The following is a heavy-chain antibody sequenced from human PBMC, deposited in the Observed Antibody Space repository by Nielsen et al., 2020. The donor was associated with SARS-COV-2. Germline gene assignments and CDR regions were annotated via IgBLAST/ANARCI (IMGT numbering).Heavy chain of an antibody. CDR3: ARDSSGWYALTTYYYYGMDV. Sequence: GGSLRLSCVASGFTFRDYAMTWVRQAPGKGLEWVSTISGSGGGAYYADSVTGRFSISRDNSKNSLYLQMNSLRAEDTAVYYCARDSSGWYALTTYYYYGMDVWGQGTTVTVSS. V-gene: IGHV3-23*01. D-gene: IGHD6-19*01. J-gene: IGHJ6*02. CDR1: GFTFRDYA. CDR2: ISGSGGGA.